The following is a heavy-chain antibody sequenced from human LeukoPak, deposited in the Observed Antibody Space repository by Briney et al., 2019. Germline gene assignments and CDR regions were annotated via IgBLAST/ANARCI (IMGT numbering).Heavy chain of an antibody. CDR3: ARPNYSSGWYLQARRYYYYGMDV. J-gene: IGHJ6*02. D-gene: IGHD6-19*01. CDR1: GFTFSSYS. V-gene: IGHV3-48*01. Sequence: GGSLRLSCAASGFTFSSYSMNWVRQAPGKGLEWVSYISSSSSTIYYADSVKGRFTISRDNAKNSLYLQMNSLRAEDTAVYYCARPNYSSGWYLQARRYYYYGMDVWGQGTTVTVSS. CDR2: ISSSSSTI.